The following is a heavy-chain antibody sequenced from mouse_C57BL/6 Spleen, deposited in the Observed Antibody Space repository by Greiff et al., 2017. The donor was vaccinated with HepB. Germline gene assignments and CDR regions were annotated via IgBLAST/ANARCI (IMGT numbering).Heavy chain of an antibody. CDR3: ARTGGYSYYYAMDY. J-gene: IGHJ4*01. CDR2: IWTGGGT. V-gene: IGHV2-9-1*01. D-gene: IGHD2-3*01. CDR1: GFSLTSYA. Sequence: VHLVESGPGLVAPSQSLSITCTVSGFSLTSYAISWVRQPPGKGLEWLGVIWTGGGTNYNSALKSRLSISKDNSKSQVFLKMNSLQTDDTARYYCARTGGYSYYYAMDYWGQGTSVTVSS.